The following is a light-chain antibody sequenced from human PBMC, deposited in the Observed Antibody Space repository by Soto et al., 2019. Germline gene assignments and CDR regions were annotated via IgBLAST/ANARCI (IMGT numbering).Light chain of an antibody. Sequence: DIQMTQSPSTLSASVGDRVTITCRASQSISSWLAWYQQQPGKAPKLLIYDASSLESGVPSRFSGSGSGTEFSLTISSLQPDDFATYYCQQYSNYQWTFGQGTKVDI. CDR1: QSISSW. CDR3: QQYSNYQWT. J-gene: IGKJ1*01. V-gene: IGKV1-5*01. CDR2: DAS.